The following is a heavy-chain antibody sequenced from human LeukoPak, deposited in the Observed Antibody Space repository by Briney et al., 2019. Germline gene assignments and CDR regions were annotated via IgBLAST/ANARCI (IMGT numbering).Heavy chain of an antibody. D-gene: IGHD2-2*02. CDR3: ARGSLVPAAIRYYYMDV. V-gene: IGHV1-2*02. J-gene: IGHJ6*03. CDR1: GYTFTSYY. CDR2: INPNSGGT. Sequence: ASVKVSCKASGYTFTSYYMHWVRQAPGQGLEWMGWINPNSGGTNYAQKFQGRVTMTRDTSISTACMELSRLRSDDTAVYYCARGSLVPAAIRYYYMDVWGKGTTVTVSS.